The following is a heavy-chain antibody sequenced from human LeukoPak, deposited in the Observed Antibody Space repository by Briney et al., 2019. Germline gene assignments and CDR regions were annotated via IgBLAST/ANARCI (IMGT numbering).Heavy chain of an antibody. Sequence: ASVKVSCKASGYTFTSYDINWVRQAPGQGLEWMGWMNPNRGNTGYAQKFQGRVTMTRNTSISTAYMELSSLSSEDTAVYYCARAGVYRAARGYYYMDVWGKGTTVTVSS. CDR2: MNPNRGNT. V-gene: IGHV1-8*01. CDR1: GYTFTSYD. D-gene: IGHD6-6*01. J-gene: IGHJ6*03. CDR3: ARAGVYRAARGYYYMDV.